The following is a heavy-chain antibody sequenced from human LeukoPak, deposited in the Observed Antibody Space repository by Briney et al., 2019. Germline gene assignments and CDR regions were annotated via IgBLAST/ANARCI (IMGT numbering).Heavy chain of an antibody. CDR1: GYTFTGYY. Sequence: GASVKVSCKASGYTFTGYYIHWVRQAPGQGLEWMGRIIPNSGGTNYAQPPQGRVTMTRGTSISTAYMELSRLRSDDTAVYYCARSPPNGWYRAGSQDVWGQGTMVVVSS. CDR2: IIPNSGGT. J-gene: IGHJ3*01. CDR3: ARSPPNGWYRAGSQDV. V-gene: IGHV1-2*06. D-gene: IGHD6-19*01.